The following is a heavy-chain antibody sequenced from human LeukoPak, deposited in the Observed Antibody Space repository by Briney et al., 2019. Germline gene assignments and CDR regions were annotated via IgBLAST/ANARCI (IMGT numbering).Heavy chain of an antibody. CDR2: IWAGGNNK. J-gene: IGHJ3*02. V-gene: IGHV3-33*03. D-gene: IGHD4-11*01. CDR3: VKESGPYRAFDI. CDR1: GFTFSRYG. Sequence: GRSLRLSCAASGFTFSRYGMHWVRQAPGKGLEWVVVIWAGGNNKYYADSVKGRFTISRDNSKNTLSLEMNSLRVEDTAVYYCVKESGPYRAFDIWGQGTMVTVSS.